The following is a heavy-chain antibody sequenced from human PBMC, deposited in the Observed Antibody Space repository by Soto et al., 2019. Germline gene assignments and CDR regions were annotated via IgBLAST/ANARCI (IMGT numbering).Heavy chain of an antibody. D-gene: IGHD4-4*01. V-gene: IGHV6-1*01. CDR1: GDSVSSNSAA. CDR2: TYYRYKWYN. CDR3: ARDPPDFHSAFDY. J-gene: IGHJ4*02. Sequence: PSQTLSLTCAISGDSVSSNSAAWNWIRQSPSRGLEWLGRTYYRYKWYNDYEESVKSRITINPDTSKNQFYLHLNSVTPEDTAVYYCARDPPDFHSAFDYRGQGTLVTVSS.